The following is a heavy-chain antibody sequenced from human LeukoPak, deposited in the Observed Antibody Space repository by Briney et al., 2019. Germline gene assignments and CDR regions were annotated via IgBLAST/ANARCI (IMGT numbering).Heavy chain of an antibody. CDR2: IYNSGST. CDR1: GGSISSSSFY. J-gene: IGHJ4*02. CDR3: VRQFIGLSAEY. Sequence: SETLSLTCTVSGGSISSSSFYWGWIRQPPGKDLEWIGNIYNSGSTHYNPSLKSRVTISVDTSRNQFSLKLSPVTAADTAVYYCVRQFIGLSAEYWGQGTLVTGSS. D-gene: IGHD3-16*02. V-gene: IGHV4-39*01.